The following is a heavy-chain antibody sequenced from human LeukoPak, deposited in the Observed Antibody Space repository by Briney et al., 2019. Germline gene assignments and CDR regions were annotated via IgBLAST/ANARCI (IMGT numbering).Heavy chain of an antibody. CDR3: AREYGSGTPDFDY. D-gene: IGHD3-10*01. V-gene: IGHV3-48*02. Sequence: QPGGSLRLSCAASGFTLSNYNMNWVRQAPGKGVEWVSHISSSSRSIYYADSVKGRFTISRDNAKNSLYLQMNSLRDEDTAVYYCAREYGSGTPDFDYWGQGTLVSVSS. CDR1: GFTLSNYN. CDR2: ISSSSRSI. J-gene: IGHJ4*02.